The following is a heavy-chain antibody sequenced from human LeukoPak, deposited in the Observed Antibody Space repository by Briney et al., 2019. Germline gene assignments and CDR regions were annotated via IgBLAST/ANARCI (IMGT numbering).Heavy chain of an antibody. CDR1: GFTFSSYA. V-gene: IGHV3-30-3*01. CDR2: ISYDGSNK. J-gene: IGHJ4*02. CDR3: AREGPLRYFDCPDY. D-gene: IGHD3-9*01. Sequence: GGSLRLSCAASGFTFSSYAMHWVRQAPGKGLEGVAVISYDGSNKYYADSVKGRFTISRDNSKNTLYLQMNSLRAEDTAVYYCAREGPLRYFDCPDYWGQGTLVTVSS.